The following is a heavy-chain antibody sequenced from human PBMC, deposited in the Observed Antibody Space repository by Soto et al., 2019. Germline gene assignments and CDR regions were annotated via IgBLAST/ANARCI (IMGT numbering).Heavy chain of an antibody. J-gene: IGHJ6*02. D-gene: IGHD4-4*01. CDR3: ARTYSNYYYYGMDV. CDR2: ISYDGSNK. CDR1: GFTFSSYA. Sequence: HPGGSLRLSCAASGFTFSSYAMHWVRQAPGKGLEWVAVISYDGSNKYYADSVKGRFTISRDNSKNTLYLQMNSLRAEDTAVYYCARTYSNYYYYGMDVWGQGTTVTSP. V-gene: IGHV3-30-3*01.